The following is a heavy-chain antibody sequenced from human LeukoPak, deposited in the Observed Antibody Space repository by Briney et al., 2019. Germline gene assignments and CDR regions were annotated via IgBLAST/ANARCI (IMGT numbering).Heavy chain of an antibody. CDR3: ARARPDSSGWYQRPFDY. CDR1: GYSFTSYF. J-gene: IGHJ4*02. CDR2: INPSVGGI. V-gene: IGHV1-46*01. Sequence: ASVKVSCKASGYSFTSYFMHWVRQAPGQGLEWMGIINPSVGGIDYAQKFQGRITMTRDTSTSTVYMELRSLRSEDTAVYYCARARPDSSGWYQRPFDYWGQGTLVTVSS. D-gene: IGHD6-19*01.